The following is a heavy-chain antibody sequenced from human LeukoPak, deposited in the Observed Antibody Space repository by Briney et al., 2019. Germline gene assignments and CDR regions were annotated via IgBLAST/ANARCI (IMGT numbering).Heavy chain of an antibody. V-gene: IGHV3-30*18. CDR2: ISYDGSNK. CDR1: GFTFSSYG. CDR3: AKSPPYSGSHQELDY. D-gene: IGHD1-26*01. J-gene: IGHJ4*02. Sequence: GGSLRLSCAAPGFTFSSYGMHWVRQAPGKGLEWVAVISYDGSNKYYADSVKGRFTISRDNSKNTLYLQMNSLRAEDTAVYYCAKSPPYSGSHQELDYWGQGTLVTVSS.